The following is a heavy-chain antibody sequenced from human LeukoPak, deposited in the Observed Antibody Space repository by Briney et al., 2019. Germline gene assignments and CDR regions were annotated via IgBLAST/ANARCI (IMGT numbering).Heavy chain of an antibody. CDR3: ARLWFRELLPTY. Sequence: TGGSLRLSCAASGFTVSSNYMTWVRQAPGKGLEWVSLIYSGGTTYYADPVKGRFTISRDNSKNTLYLQMNSLRAEDTAVYYCARLWFRELLPTYWGQGTLVTVSS. D-gene: IGHD3-10*01. J-gene: IGHJ4*02. CDR2: IYSGGTT. V-gene: IGHV3-53*01. CDR1: GFTVSSNY.